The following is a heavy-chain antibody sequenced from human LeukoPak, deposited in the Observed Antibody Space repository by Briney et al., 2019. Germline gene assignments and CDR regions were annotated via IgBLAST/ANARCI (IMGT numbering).Heavy chain of an antibody. CDR2: ISSSSSHI. D-gene: IGHD3-22*01. J-gene: IGHJ4*02. CDR1: GLTFSIYW. V-gene: IGHV3-21*01. CDR3: ATRPLYYDSSGYFDY. Sequence: PGGSLRLSCAASGLTFSIYWMNWVRQAPGKGLEWVSSISSSSSHIYYADSVKGRFTISRDDPKNSLYLQINSLRAEDTAVYYCATRPLYYDSSGYFDYWGQGALVTVSS.